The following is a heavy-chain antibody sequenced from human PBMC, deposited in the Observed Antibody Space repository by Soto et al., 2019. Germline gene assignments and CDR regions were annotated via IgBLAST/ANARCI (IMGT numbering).Heavy chain of an antibody. J-gene: IGHJ4*02. D-gene: IGHD6-13*01. CDR2: IYHSGST. CDR3: ARGSSSWYLNSPLFDS. Sequence: QVQLQESGPGLVQPSGTLSLTCAVYSGSISSSNWWSWVRQPPGKGLEWVWEIYHSGSTNYNPSLKSRVTMSEYKSKNQFSLMRSSVTAADTAVYYCARGSSSWYLNSPLFDSWGQGTLVTVSS. V-gene: IGHV4-4*02. CDR1: SGSISSSNW.